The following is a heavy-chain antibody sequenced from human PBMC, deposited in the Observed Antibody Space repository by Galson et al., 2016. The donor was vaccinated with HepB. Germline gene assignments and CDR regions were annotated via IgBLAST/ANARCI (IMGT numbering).Heavy chain of an antibody. CDR2: ISSGGSHS. V-gene: IGHV3-21*01. J-gene: IGHJ4*02. CDR3: TRDPQGGATYYYQSSGYYYID. CDR1: GFTFSLYG. D-gene: IGHD3-22*01. Sequence: LRLSCAGSGFTFSLYGMNWVRHTPGKGLEWVSSISSGGSHSHYADSVKGRFTISRDNAQNSLYLQMNNLRAEDTATYSCTRDPQGGATYYYQSSGYYYIDWGQGTLVTVSS.